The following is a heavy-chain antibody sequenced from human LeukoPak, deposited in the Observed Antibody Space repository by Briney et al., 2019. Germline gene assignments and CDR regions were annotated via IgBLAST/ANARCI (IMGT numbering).Heavy chain of an antibody. V-gene: IGHV4-34*01. CDR1: GGSFSGYY. D-gene: IGHD2-2*01. CDR3: ARDPSGCSSTSCYPYNWFDP. CDR2: INHSGST. J-gene: IGHJ5*02. Sequence: SETLSLTCAVYGGSFSGYYWSWIRQPPGKGLEWIGEINHSGSTNYNPSLKSRVTISVDTSKNQFSLKLSSVTAADTAVYYCARDPSGCSSTSCYPYNWFDPWGQGTLVTVSS.